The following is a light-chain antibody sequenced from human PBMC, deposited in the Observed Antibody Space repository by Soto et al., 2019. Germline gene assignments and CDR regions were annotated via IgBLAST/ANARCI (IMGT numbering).Light chain of an antibody. V-gene: IGKV1-33*01. J-gene: IGKJ5*01. Sequence: DIQMTQSPSSLSASVGDRVTITCQASQDITNYLNWYQQKPGKAPNLLLYGASNLETWVPSRFSGSGSGTDFTFTISSLQAEYIGTYFCQQYDSVFTFGQGTRLEIK. CDR2: GAS. CDR1: QDITNY. CDR3: QQYDSVFT.